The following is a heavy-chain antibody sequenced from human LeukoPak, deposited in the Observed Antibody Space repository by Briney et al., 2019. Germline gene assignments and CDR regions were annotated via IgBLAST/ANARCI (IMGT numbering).Heavy chain of an antibody. CDR2: IYSGGST. CDR3: ARDPPAYYGSGSGWFDP. CDR1: GFTFSSYA. Sequence: GGSLRLSCAASGFTFSSYAMSWVRQAPGKGLEWVSVIYSGGSTYYADSVKGRFTISRDNSKNTLYLQMNSLRAEDTAVYYCARDPPAYYGSGSGWFDPWGQGTLVTVSS. V-gene: IGHV3-66*01. D-gene: IGHD3-10*01. J-gene: IGHJ5*02.